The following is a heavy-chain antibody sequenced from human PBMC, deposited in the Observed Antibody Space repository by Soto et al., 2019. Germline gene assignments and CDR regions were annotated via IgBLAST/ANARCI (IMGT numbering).Heavy chain of an antibody. J-gene: IGHJ5*02. CDR3: ARVSKSAGGFYWFDP. V-gene: IGHV2-26*01. CDR2: FFSSDDY. Sequence: QVTLKESGPVLVKPTETLTLTCFVSGFSLTKDRMGVSWIRQPPGKALEWLAHFFSSDDYSYNTSLQNRLTVSKDTSKSQVVLTVADVDPVDTGTYYCARVSKSAGGFYWFDPWGPGILVTVST. CDR1: GFSLTKDRMG. D-gene: IGHD2-15*01.